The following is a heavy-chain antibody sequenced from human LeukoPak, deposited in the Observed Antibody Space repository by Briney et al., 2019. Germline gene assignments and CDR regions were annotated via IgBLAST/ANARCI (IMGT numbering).Heavy chain of an antibody. J-gene: IGHJ4*02. Sequence: GSLRLSCAASGFTFSDYYMNWIRQAPGKGLEWVSAIYSGGSTYYADSVKGRFTISRHNSKNTLYLQMNSLRAEDTAVYYCARSDSGSYLSDYWGQGTLVTVSS. D-gene: IGHD1-26*01. CDR3: ARSDSGSYLSDY. V-gene: IGHV3-53*01. CDR1: GFTFSDYY. CDR2: IYSGGST.